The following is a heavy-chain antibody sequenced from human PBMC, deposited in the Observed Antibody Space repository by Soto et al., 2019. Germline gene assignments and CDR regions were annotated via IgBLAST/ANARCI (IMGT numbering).Heavy chain of an antibody. D-gene: IGHD3-3*01. CDR2: IFSNDEK. V-gene: IGHV2-26*01. Sequence: SGPTLVNPTATLTLTCTVSGFSLSNARIGVSWIRQPPGNALEWLAHIFSNDEKSYSTSLKSRLTISKDTSKSQVVLTMNNMDPVDTATYYCARMVSTSDFWSGYYDYYYYGMDVWGQGTTVTVSS. CDR3: ARMVSTSDFWSGYYDYYYYGMDV. J-gene: IGHJ6*02. CDR1: GFSLSNARIG.